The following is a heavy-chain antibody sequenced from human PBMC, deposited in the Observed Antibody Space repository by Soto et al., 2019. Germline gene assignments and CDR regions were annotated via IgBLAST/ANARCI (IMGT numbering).Heavy chain of an antibody. Sequence: GGSLRLSCAASGFTFSTYSMNWVRQAPGKGLEWVSYLSSGSSTIYYADSVKGRFTISRDNAKNSLYLQMNSLRDEDTAVYYCARNDPSGSYSYYFDYWGQGTLVTVSS. J-gene: IGHJ4*02. CDR2: LSSGSSTI. CDR1: GFTFSTYS. CDR3: ARNDPSGSYSYYFDY. D-gene: IGHD1-26*01. V-gene: IGHV3-48*02.